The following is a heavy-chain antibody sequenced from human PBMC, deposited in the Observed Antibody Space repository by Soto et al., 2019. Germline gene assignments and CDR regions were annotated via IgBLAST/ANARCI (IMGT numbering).Heavy chain of an antibody. J-gene: IGHJ4*02. D-gene: IGHD3-3*01. Sequence: QVQLVQSGAEVKKPGSSVKVSCKASGGTFSSYTISWVRQAPGQGLEWMGRIIPILGIANYAQKFQGRVTITADKSTSTAYMELSSLRSEDTAVYYCARRRVYDSAFDYWGQGTLVTVSS. CDR3: ARRRVYDSAFDY. V-gene: IGHV1-69*02. CDR1: GGTFSSYT. CDR2: IIPILGIA.